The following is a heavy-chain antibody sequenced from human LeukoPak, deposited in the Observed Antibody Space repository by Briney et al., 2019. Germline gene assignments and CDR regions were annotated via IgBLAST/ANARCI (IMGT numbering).Heavy chain of an antibody. CDR1: GGSFSGYY. Sequence: SETLSLTCAVYGGSFSGYYWSWIRQPPGKGLGWIGEINHSGSTNYNPSLKSRVTISVDTSKNQFSLKLSSVTAADTAVYYCARGARYFDYWGQGTLVTVSS. J-gene: IGHJ4*02. V-gene: IGHV4-34*01. CDR2: INHSGST. CDR3: ARGARYFDY.